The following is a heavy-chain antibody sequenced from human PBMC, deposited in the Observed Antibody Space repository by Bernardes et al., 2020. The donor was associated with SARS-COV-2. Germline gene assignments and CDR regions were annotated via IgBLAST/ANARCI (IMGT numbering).Heavy chain of an antibody. CDR1: GFTVSSSY. D-gene: IGHD3-3*01. J-gene: IGHJ3*02. CDR3: ASITIFGVDDAFDI. CDR2: IYSGGST. Sequence: VGSLFLSCAASGFTVSSSYMTWVRQAPGPGLAWVSVIYSGGSTYYADSVKGRFTISRDSSKNTLYLQMNSLRAEDTAVYYCASITIFGVDDAFDIWGRGTMVSVSS. V-gene: IGHV3-53*01.